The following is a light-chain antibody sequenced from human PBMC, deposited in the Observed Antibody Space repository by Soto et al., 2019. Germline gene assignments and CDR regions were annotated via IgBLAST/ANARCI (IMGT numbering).Light chain of an antibody. Sequence: QSARAEPASVSVSPGQSITISCTGTSSDVGSYNLVSWYQQHPGKAPKLMIYEGSKRPSGVSNRFSGSKSGNTASLTISGLQAEDEADYYCCSYAGSSTYVFGTGTKVTVL. CDR3: CSYAGSSTYV. CDR2: EGS. V-gene: IGLV2-23*01. J-gene: IGLJ1*01. CDR1: SSDVGSYNL.